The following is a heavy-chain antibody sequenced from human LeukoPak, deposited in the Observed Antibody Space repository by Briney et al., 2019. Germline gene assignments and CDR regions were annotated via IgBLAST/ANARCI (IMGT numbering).Heavy chain of an antibody. CDR1: GFTVSSNY. D-gene: IGHD6-13*01. Sequence: GGALRLSCAASGFTVSSNYMSWVRQAPGKGLEWVSVIYSGGSTYYADSVKGRFTISRDNSKNTLYLQMNSLRAEDTAVYYCARAVSSLYGMDVWGQGTTVTVSS. CDR2: IYSGGST. J-gene: IGHJ6*02. V-gene: IGHV3-53*01. CDR3: ARAVSSLYGMDV.